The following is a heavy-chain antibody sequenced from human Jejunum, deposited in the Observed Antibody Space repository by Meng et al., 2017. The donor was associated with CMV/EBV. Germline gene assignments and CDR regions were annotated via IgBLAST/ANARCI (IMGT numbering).Heavy chain of an antibody. CDR2: IFISGRT. D-gene: IGHD3-9*01. Sequence: YWAGIRKPRGGGLEWIGNIFISGRTSYNSSLGSRVTMSIDTAKKQFYLKLRSVTAADTAVYFCARDHTTMISAAGLGYFRLDPWGQGLLVTVSS. CDR1: Y. J-gene: IGHJ5*02. V-gene: IGHV4-39*07. CDR3: ARDHTTMISAAGLGYFRLDP.